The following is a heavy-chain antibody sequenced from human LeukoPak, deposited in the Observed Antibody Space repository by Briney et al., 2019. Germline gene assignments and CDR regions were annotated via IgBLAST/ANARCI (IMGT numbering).Heavy chain of an antibody. V-gene: IGHV4-59*10. CDR1: GGSFSGYY. CDR3: ATRKLGNDY. J-gene: IGHJ4*02. D-gene: IGHD7-27*01. CDR2: IYTSGST. Sequence: SETLSLTCAVYGGSFSGYYWSWIRQPAGKGLEWIGRIYTSGSTNYNPSLKSRVTMSVDTSKNQFSLKLYSVTAADTAVYYCATRKLGNDYWGQGTLVTVSS.